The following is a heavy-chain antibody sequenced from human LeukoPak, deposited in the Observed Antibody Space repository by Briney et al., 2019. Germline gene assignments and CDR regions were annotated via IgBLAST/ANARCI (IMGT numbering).Heavy chain of an antibody. CDR2: VYYSGNT. CDR3: ARLATALYTWFDP. D-gene: IGHD5-12*01. V-gene: IGHV4-59*01. J-gene: IGHJ5*02. Sequence: SETLSLTCTVSGVSINSDYWSWIRQPPGRGLEWIGYVYYSGNTNYNPSLKSRVTISIDTSKNQFSLRLSSATAADTAVYYCARLATALYTWFDPWGQGTLVTVSS. CDR1: GVSINSDY.